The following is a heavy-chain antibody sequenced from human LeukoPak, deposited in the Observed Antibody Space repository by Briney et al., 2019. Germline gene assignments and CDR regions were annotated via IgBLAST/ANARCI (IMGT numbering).Heavy chain of an antibody. Sequence: GGSLRLSCAASGFTFSSYSMNWVRQAPGKGLEWVSYISSSSSTIYYADSVKGRFTISRDNAKNSLYLQMNSLRAEDTAVYYCARDHVEVAGYSSSADYWGQGTLVTVSS. J-gene: IGHJ4*02. V-gene: IGHV3-48*04. CDR1: GFTFSSYS. CDR3: ARDHVEVAGYSSSADY. CDR2: ISSSSSTI. D-gene: IGHD6-13*01.